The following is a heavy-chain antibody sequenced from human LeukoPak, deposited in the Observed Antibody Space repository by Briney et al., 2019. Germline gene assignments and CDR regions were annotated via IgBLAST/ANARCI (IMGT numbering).Heavy chain of an antibody. D-gene: IGHD4-17*01. Sequence: PSETLSLTCTVSGGSISSYYWSWIRQPPGKGLEWIGYIYYSGSTNYNPSLKSRVTISVDTSKNQFSLKLSSVTAADTAVYYCARASHGDYVWYFDYWGQGTLVTVSS. V-gene: IGHV4-59*01. J-gene: IGHJ4*02. CDR1: GGSISSYY. CDR3: ARASHGDYVWYFDY. CDR2: IYYSGST.